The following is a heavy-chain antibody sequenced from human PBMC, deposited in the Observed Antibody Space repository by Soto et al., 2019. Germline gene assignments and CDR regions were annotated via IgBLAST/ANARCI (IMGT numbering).Heavy chain of an antibody. CDR1: GHTFSTYG. CDR2: NIPMLGTT. CDR3: ATSITYGGVVTALDV. J-gene: IGHJ6*02. D-gene: IGHD2-21*02. V-gene: IGHV1-69*01. Sequence: QVQLVQSGAEVKKPESSVRVSCKASGHTFSTYGTSWVRQAPGQGLEWMGGNIPMLGTTNYAQKFQGRVTITADESTSTAYMELSSLRSEDTAVYYCATSITYGGVVTALDVWGQGTTVTVSS.